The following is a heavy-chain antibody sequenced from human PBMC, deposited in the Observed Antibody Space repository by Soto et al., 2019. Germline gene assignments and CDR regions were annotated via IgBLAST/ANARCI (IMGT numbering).Heavy chain of an antibody. CDR1: GYAFSSYY. CDR2: INPNGDST. Sequence: ASVKVSCKASGYAFSSYYMYWVRQAPGQGPEWMGIINPNGDSTRYARKFQGRVTMTTDTSTSTVYMELSSLRSEDTAMYYCARDLPTSTRASDFWGQGTLVTVSS. D-gene: IGHD6-6*01. V-gene: IGHV1-46*01. CDR3: ARDLPTSTRASDF. J-gene: IGHJ4*02.